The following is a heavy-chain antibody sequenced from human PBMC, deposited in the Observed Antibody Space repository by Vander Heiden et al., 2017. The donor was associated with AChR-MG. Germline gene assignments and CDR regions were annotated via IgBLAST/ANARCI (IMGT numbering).Heavy chain of an antibody. CDR1: GASISSSSYY. J-gene: IGHJ2*01. CDR2: IYYSGST. V-gene: IGHV4-39*01. CDR3: ARHAAEYCSSTSCHYWYFDL. Sequence: LQLQESGPGLVKPSETLSLTCTVSGASISSSSYYWGWIRQPPGKGLEWFGSIYYSGSTYYNPSLKSRVTISVDTSKNQFSLKLSSVTAADTAVYYCARHAAEYCSSTSCHYWYFDLWGRGTLVTVSS. D-gene: IGHD2-2*01.